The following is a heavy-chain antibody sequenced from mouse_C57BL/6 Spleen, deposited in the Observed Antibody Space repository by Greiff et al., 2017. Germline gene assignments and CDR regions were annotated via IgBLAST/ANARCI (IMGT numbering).Heavy chain of an antibody. D-gene: IGHD2-4*01. J-gene: IGHJ1*03. V-gene: IGHV1-82*01. CDR3: ARDYDKVPYCDV. Sequence: VQLQQSGPELVKPGASVKISCKASGYAFSSSWMNWVKQRPGKGLEWIGRIYPGDGDTNYNGKFKGKATLTADKSSSTAYMQLSSLTSEDSAVYFCARDYDKVPYCDVWGTGTTVTVSS. CDR2: IYPGDGDT. CDR1: GYAFSSSW.